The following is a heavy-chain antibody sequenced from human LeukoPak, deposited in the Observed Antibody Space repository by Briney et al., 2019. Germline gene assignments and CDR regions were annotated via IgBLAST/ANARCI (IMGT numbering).Heavy chain of an antibody. Sequence: GGSLRLSCAASGFTFSSHWMHWVRQVPRKGLVWVSRINSEGSSTSYADSVKGRFTISRDNAKNTLYLQMNSLRAEDTAVYYCARDHGDYWGQGTLVTVSS. CDR3: ARDHGDY. J-gene: IGHJ4*02. CDR2: INSEGSST. V-gene: IGHV3-74*01. CDR1: GFTFSSHW.